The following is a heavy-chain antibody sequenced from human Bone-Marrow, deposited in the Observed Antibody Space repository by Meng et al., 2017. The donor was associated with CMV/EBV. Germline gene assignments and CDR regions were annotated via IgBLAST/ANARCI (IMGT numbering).Heavy chain of an antibody. CDR3: AHIVGATLE. CDR1: GYTFTSFH. D-gene: IGHD1-26*01. V-gene: IGHV1-2*02. J-gene: IGHJ4*02. Sequence: ASVKVSCKASGYTFTSFHLTWVRQAPGQGLEWMGWINPNSGGTNYAQKFQGRVTMTRDTSISTAYMELSRLRSDDTAVYYCAHIVGATLEWGQGTLVTVSS. CDR2: INPNSGGT.